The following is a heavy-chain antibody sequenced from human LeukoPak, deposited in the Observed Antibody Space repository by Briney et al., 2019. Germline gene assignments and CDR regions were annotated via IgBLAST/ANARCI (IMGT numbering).Heavy chain of an antibody. J-gene: IGHJ4*02. CDR2: VHYSGST. Sequence: SETLSLTCTVSGGSISPYYWSWIRQPPGKGLEWIGYVHYSGSTSYKPSLRSRVTISVDTSKNHFTLKLSSVTAADTAAYYCARGGYSSSWYFDYWGQGTLATVSS. CDR3: ARGGYSSSWYFDY. D-gene: IGHD6-13*01. V-gene: IGHV4-59*01. CDR1: GGSISPYY.